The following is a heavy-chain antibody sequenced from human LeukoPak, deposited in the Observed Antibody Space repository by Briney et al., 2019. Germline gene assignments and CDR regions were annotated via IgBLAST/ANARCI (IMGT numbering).Heavy chain of an antibody. J-gene: IGHJ5*02. D-gene: IGHD2-21*02. CDR2: IYYSGST. V-gene: IGHV4-39*07. Sequence: SETLSLTCTVSGGSISSSSYYWGWIRQPPGKGLEWIGSIYYSGSTYYNPSLKSRVTISVDTSKNQFSLKLSSVTAADTAVYYCARDTCDGDCANWFDPWGQGTLVTVSP. CDR1: GGSISSSSYY. CDR3: ARDTCDGDCANWFDP.